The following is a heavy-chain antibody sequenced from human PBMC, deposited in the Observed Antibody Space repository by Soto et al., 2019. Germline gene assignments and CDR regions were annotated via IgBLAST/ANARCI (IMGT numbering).Heavy chain of an antibody. Sequence: EVQLVESGGGLVKPGGSLRLSCVASGFTFNTYNMNWVRQAPGKGLEWVSSISTSGTYVHYGDSVKGRFTISRDNAKNSLYLQMNSLRAEDTAVYYCARGNYVSGSNQYWYCDLWGRGTLVSVSS. J-gene: IGHJ2*01. V-gene: IGHV3-21*01. CDR2: ISTSGTYV. D-gene: IGHD3-10*01. CDR1: GFTFNTYN. CDR3: ARGNYVSGSNQYWYCDL.